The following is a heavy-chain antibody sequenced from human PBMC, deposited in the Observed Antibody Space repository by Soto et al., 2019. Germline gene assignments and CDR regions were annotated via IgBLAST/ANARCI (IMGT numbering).Heavy chain of an antibody. CDR2: IYYSGST. CDR3: VRDFYLGGGTWGYFDY. Sequence: SETLSLTCTVSGASISSGFFYWSWIRQHPGKGLEWIGYIYYSGSTYYNPSLKSRVTMSVDTSKGQFSLKLSSVTAADTAVYYCVRDFYLGGGTWGYFDYWGQGTLVTVSS. D-gene: IGHD3-16*01. J-gene: IGHJ4*02. V-gene: IGHV4-31*03. CDR1: GASISSGFFY.